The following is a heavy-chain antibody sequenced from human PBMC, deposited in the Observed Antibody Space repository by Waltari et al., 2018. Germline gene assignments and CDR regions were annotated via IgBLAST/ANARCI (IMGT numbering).Heavy chain of an antibody. Sequence: QVQLQASGPGLVKPSETLSLTCTVSGGSISSYYWSWIRQPPGKGLEWIGYIYYSGSTNYNPSLKSRVTISVDTSKNQFSLKLSSVTAADTAVYYCARGALNWNDEGFDYWGQGTLVTVSS. CDR1: GGSISSYY. J-gene: IGHJ4*02. V-gene: IGHV4-59*01. CDR3: ARGALNWNDEGFDY. CDR2: IYYSGST. D-gene: IGHD1-20*01.